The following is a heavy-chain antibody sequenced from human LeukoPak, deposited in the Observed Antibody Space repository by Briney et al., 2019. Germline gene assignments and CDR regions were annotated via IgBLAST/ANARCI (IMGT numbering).Heavy chain of an antibody. Sequence: SETLSLTCTVSGGSISSNYWSWFRQPPGKGLEWIGYIYYSGSTNYNPSLKRRVTISVDTSKNQFSLKLSSVTAADTAVYYCAGEDSYGSGFDYWGQGTLVTVSS. CDR2: IYYSGST. V-gene: IGHV4-59*01. D-gene: IGHD5-18*01. CDR3: AGEDSYGSGFDY. CDR1: GGSISSNY. J-gene: IGHJ4*02.